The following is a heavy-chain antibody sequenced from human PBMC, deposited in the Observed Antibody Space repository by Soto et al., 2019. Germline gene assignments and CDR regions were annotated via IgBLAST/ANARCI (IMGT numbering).Heavy chain of an antibody. CDR2: ISSSSSYT. D-gene: IGHD1-26*01. J-gene: IGHJ5*01. V-gene: IGHV3-11*03. CDR3: TRWEPGLGIPAEPLLVSVHS. Sequence: RIRQAPGKGLEWVSYISSSSSYTNYADSVKGRFTISRDNAKNSLYLQMNSLRAHDTGGYQHTRWEPGLGIPAEPLLVSVHS.